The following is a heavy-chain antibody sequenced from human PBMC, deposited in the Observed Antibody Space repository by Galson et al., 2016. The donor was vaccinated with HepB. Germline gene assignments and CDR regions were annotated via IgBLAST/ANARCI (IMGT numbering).Heavy chain of an antibody. V-gene: IGHV3-13*01. CDR1: GFTFSSYD. Sequence: SLRLSCAASGFTFSSYDMHWVRHATGKGLEWVSAIGTAGDTYYPGSVKGRFTISRDNSKNTLYVQMNSLRAEDTAVYYCAKSVGIQLWLDHACDIWGQGTMVTVSS. J-gene: IGHJ3*02. CDR3: AKSVGIQLWLDHACDI. CDR2: IGTAGDT. D-gene: IGHD5-18*01.